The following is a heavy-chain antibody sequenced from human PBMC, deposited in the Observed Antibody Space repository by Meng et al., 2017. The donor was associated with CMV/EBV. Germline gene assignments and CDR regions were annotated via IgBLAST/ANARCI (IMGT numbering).Heavy chain of an antibody. Sequence: GESLKISCAASGFTFSSYAMHWVRQAPGKGLEWVAVISYDGSNKYYADSVKGRFTISRDNSKNTLYLQMNSLRAEDTAVYYCARGGFKLYSSSGWDWGQGTLVTVSS. CDR1: GFTFSSYA. CDR3: ARGGFKLYSSSGWD. V-gene: IGHV3-30-3*01. J-gene: IGHJ4*02. D-gene: IGHD6-13*01. CDR2: ISYDGSNK.